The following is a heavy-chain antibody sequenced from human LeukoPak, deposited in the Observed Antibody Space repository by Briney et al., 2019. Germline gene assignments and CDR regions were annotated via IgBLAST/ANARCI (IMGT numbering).Heavy chain of an antibody. CDR1: GFTFNNYA. CDR3: AKGQGYNYGDSIDY. J-gene: IGHJ4*02. D-gene: IGHD5-18*01. Sequence: GGSLRLSCAASGFTFNNYAMTWVRQAPGKGLEWVSVINGGSGNSYYADSVKGRFTVSRDNSKNTLYSQMNSLRDEDTAVYYCAKGQGYNYGDSIDYWGQGTLVTVSS. CDR2: INGGSGNS. V-gene: IGHV3-23*01.